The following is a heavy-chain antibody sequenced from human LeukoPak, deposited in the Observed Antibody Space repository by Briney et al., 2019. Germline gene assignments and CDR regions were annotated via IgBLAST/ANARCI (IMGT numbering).Heavy chain of an antibody. D-gene: IGHD6-19*01. Sequence: PGGSLRLSCAASGFTFSSYSMNWVCQAPGKGLEWVSSISSSSSYIYYADSVKGRFTISRDNAKNSLYLQMNSLRAEDTAVYYCARLKLGAGTTGPMDVWGQGTTVTVSS. V-gene: IGHV3-21*01. CDR3: ARLKLGAGTTGPMDV. CDR1: GFTFSSYS. CDR2: ISSSSSYI. J-gene: IGHJ6*02.